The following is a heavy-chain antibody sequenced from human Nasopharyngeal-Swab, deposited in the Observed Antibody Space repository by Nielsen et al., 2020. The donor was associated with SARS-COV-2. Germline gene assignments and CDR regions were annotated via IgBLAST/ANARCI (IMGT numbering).Heavy chain of an antibody. J-gene: IGHJ3*02. CDR2: IYYSGST. CDR3: ARGGGSGSYYNDDAFDI. Sequence: WMRQSPGNVQEWIGYIYYSGSTNYNPSLKSRVTISVDTSKNQFSLKLSSVTAADTAVYYCARGGGSGSYYNDDAFDIWGQGTMVTVSS. D-gene: IGHD3-10*01. V-gene: IGHV4-59*01.